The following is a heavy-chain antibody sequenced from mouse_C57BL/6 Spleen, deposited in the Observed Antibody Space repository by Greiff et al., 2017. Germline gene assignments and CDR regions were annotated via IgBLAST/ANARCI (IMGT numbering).Heavy chain of an antibody. V-gene: IGHV1-22*01. D-gene: IGHD2-3*01. CDR2: INPNNGGT. Sequence: VQLQQPGAELVKPGASVKVSCKASGYTFTSYWMHWVKQSHGKSLEWIGYINPNNGGTSYNQKFKGKATLTVNKSSSTAYMELRSLTSEDSAVYYCAYDGYYVDFDYWGQGTTLTVSS. CDR1: GYTFTSYW. J-gene: IGHJ2*01. CDR3: AYDGYYVDFDY.